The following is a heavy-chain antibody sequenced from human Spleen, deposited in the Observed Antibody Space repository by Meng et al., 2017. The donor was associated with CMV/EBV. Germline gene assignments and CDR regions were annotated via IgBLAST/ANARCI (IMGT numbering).Heavy chain of an antibody. CDR2: ISHDGTNK. Sequence: GESLKISCAASGFTFSGYAMYWVRQAPGKGLEWVAYISHDGTNKYYADSVKGRFTISRDNSKNTMYLQMNSLRAEDTAVYYCARTVGYSGYDPGDYWGQGTLVTVSS. CDR1: GFTFSGYA. V-gene: IGHV3-30-3*01. D-gene: IGHD5-12*01. CDR3: ARTVGYSGYDPGDY. J-gene: IGHJ4*02.